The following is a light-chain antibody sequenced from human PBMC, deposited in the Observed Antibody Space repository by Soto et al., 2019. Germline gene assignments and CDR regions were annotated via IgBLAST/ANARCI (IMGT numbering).Light chain of an antibody. V-gene: IGKV1-39*01. CDR3: QQSYTPPQVT. J-gene: IGKJ3*01. CDR1: LSISTY. Sequence: DIQMAQSPSSLSASVGDRVTITCRASLSISTYLNWYQQKPGRAPNLLIYDASILQSGVPSRFSGSGSGTEFTLTISNLQPEDFATYYCQQSYTPPQVTFGPGTKVDVK. CDR2: DAS.